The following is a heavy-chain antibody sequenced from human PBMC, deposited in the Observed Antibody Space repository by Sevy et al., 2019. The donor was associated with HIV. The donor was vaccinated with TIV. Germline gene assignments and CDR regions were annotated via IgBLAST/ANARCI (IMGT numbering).Heavy chain of an antibody. V-gene: IGHV3-66*01. J-gene: IGHJ4*02. D-gene: IGHD3-3*01. Sequence: GVSLRLSCAASGFSVNSNYMTWVRQAPGKGLDWVSIIYSDGSTKCADALKGRFTISRDNSKNTMYLQMNSLRVEDTAVYYCARGGTIFGLVRHYFDYWGQGTLVTVSS. CDR1: GFSVNSNY. CDR3: ARGGTIFGLVRHYFDY. CDR2: IYSDGST.